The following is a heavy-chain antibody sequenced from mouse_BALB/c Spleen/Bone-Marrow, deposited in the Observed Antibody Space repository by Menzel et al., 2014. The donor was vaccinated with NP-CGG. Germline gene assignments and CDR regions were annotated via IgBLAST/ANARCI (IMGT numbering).Heavy chain of an antibody. CDR1: GFDFIRYW. D-gene: IGHD1-1*01. J-gene: IGHJ2*01. CDR3: ARLDYYGYLNY. Sequence: VQLQQSGGGLVQPGGSLKLSCAASGFDFIRYWMSWVRQAPGKGLEWIGEINPDSSTINYTPSLKDKFIISRDNAKNTLYLRLNKVRSEDTALYYCARLDYYGYLNYLGQGTTLTVSS. V-gene: IGHV4-1*02. CDR2: INPDSSTI.